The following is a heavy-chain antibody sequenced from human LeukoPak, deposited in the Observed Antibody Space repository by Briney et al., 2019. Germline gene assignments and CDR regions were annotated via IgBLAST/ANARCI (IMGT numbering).Heavy chain of an antibody. CDR3: ARVDGGFDY. D-gene: IGHD3-16*01. CDR1: GGSISSHY. CDR2: IYYSGST. V-gene: IGHV4-59*11. J-gene: IGHJ4*02. Sequence: SETLSLTCTVSGGSISSHYWSCIRQPPGKGLEWIGYIYYSGSTNYNPSLKSRVTISVDTSKNQFSLKLSSVTAADTAVYYCARVDGGFDYWGQGTLVTVSS.